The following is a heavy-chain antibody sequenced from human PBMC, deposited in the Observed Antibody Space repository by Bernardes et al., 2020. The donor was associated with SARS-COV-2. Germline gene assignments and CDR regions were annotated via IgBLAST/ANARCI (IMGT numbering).Heavy chain of an antibody. V-gene: IGHV3-74*01. CDR1: GFTLSSYW. J-gene: IGHJ6*02. D-gene: IGHD3-10*01. CDR3: ARKSGHDYGMDV. Sequence: VGSLSLSCVASGFTLSSYWMHWVRQVPGKGLVWLSRINGGGSETIYADSVKGRFTISRDNAKNTLYLEMNSLRAEDTAVYYCARKSGHDYGMDVWGHGTTVTVSS. CDR2: INGGGSET.